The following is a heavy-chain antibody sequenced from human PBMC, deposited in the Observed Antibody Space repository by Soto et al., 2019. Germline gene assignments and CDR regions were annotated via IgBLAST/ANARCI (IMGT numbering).Heavy chain of an antibody. CDR3: ARRDLDGLLSGRRWCDP. CDR1: GKCISSSSYY. D-gene: IGHD3-9*01. CDR2: SYYTGST. V-gene: IGHV4-39*07. Sequence: SETLSLTCTVSGKCISSSSYYWGWFRQPPGKVWEVIGPSYYTGSTTYNPAPKSRVTISVGTSNNQFSLKLSSVTAADTAVYYCARRDLDGLLSGRRWCDPWGQGSLVRVS. J-gene: IGHJ5*02.